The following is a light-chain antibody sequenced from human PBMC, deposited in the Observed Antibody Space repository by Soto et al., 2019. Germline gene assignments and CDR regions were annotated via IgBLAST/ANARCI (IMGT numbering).Light chain of an antibody. CDR1: QSVSSSY. Sequence: EIVLTQSPGTLSLSPGKRATLSCRASQSVSSSYLAWYQQKPGQAPRLLIYGASSRATGIPDRFSGSGSATDFTLTISRLEPEDFAVYYCQQYHTSPLTFGGGTKVEIK. CDR3: QQYHTSPLT. CDR2: GAS. V-gene: IGKV3-20*01. J-gene: IGKJ4*01.